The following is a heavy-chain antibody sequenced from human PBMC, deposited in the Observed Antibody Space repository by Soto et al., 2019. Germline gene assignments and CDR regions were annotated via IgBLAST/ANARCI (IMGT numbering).Heavy chain of an antibody. D-gene: IGHD2-21*02. CDR2: IYWDDDK. Sequence: QITLKESGPTLVKPTQTLTLTCTFSGFSLTTSGVAVAWIRQPPGKAPEWLALIYWDDDKRYSPSLKTRLSITKDTSKNQVVLTMANMDLEDTATYYCAHSDCSGIDCYSRWFFGLWGRGTLVTVSS. J-gene: IGHJ2*01. CDR3: AHSDCSGIDCYSRWFFGL. CDR1: GFSLTTSGVA. V-gene: IGHV2-5*02.